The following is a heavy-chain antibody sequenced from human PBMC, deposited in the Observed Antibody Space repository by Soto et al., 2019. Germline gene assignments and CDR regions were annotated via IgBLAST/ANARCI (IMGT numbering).Heavy chain of an antibody. J-gene: IGHJ4*02. V-gene: IGHV1-3*01. D-gene: IGHD6-13*01. CDR3: ARDLLLYSNTWALIFDY. Sequence: GASVKVSCKASGYTFTSYAMHWVRQAPGQRLEWMGWINAGNGNTKYSQKFQDRVTITRDTSASTAYMELSSLRSEDTAVYYCARDLLLYSNTWALIFDYWGQGTLVTVSS. CDR1: GYTFTSYA. CDR2: INAGNGNT.